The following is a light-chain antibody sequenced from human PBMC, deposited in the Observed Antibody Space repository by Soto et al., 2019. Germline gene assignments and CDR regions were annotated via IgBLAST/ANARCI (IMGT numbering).Light chain of an antibody. CDR3: QQLNSYPPLFT. J-gene: IGKJ3*01. V-gene: IGKV1-9*01. CDR2: AAS. Sequence: IQLTQSPSSLSASVGDRVTITCRASQGISSYFAWYQQKPGQAPKLLIYAASTLQSGVPSRFSGSGSGTDFTLTISSLQPEDFATYYCQQLNSYPPLFTFGPGTKVDIK. CDR1: QGISSY.